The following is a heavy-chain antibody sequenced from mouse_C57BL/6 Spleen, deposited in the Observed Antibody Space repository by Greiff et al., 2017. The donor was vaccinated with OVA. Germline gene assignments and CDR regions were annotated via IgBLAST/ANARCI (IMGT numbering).Heavy chain of an antibody. Sequence: VQLQQPGAELVKPGASVKLSCKASGYTFTSYWMHWVKQRPGRGLEWIGRIDPNSGGTKYNEKFKSKATLTVDKPSSTAYMQLSRLTSEYSAVYSCAIYYDYNFDYWGQGTTLTVSS. CDR2: IDPNSGGT. CDR1: GYTFTSYW. J-gene: IGHJ2*01. CDR3: AIYYDYNFDY. D-gene: IGHD2-4*01. V-gene: IGHV1-72*01.